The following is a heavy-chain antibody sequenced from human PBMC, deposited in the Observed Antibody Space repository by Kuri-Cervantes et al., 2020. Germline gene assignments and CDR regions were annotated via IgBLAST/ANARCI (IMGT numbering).Heavy chain of an antibody. V-gene: IGHV1-3*01. CDR1: GYTFTSYA. CDR2: INAGNGNT. J-gene: IGHJ4*02. CDR3: ARVLTVRGVIPLGY. Sequence: ASVKVSCKASGYTFTSYAMHWVRQAPGQRLEWMGWINAGNGNTNYAQKFQDRVTITRDRSMSTAYMELSSLRSEDTAVYYCARVLTVRGVIPLGYWGQGTLVTVSS. D-gene: IGHD3-10*01.